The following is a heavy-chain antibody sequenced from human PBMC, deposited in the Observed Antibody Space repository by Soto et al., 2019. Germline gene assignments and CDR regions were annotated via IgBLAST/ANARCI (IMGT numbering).Heavy chain of an antibody. CDR3: ARERDYYGSGSYYGNWFDP. Sequence: SETLSLTCTVSGGSISSYYWSGIRQPPGKGLEWIGYIYYSGSTNYNPSLKSRVTISVDTSKNQFSLKLSSVTAADTAVYYCARERDYYGSGSYYGNWFDPWGQGTLVTVSS. CDR2: IYYSGST. D-gene: IGHD3-10*01. CDR1: GGSISSYY. V-gene: IGHV4-59*01. J-gene: IGHJ5*02.